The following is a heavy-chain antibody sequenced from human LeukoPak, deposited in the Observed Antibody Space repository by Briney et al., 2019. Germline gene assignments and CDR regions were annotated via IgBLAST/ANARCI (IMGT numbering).Heavy chain of an antibody. J-gene: IGHJ4*02. Sequence: ASVKVSCKASGYTFTSYYMHWVRQAPGQGLEWMGIVNPSGGSTSYAQKFQGRVTMTRDMSTSTVYMELSSLRSEDTAVYYCARAYDILTGYSNFDYWGQGTLVTVSS. CDR1: GYTFTSYY. D-gene: IGHD3-9*01. CDR3: ARAYDILTGYSNFDY. V-gene: IGHV1-46*01. CDR2: VNPSGGST.